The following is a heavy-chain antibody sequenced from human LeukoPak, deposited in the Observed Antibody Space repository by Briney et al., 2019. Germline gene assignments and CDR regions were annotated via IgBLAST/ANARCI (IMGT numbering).Heavy chain of an antibody. D-gene: IGHD3-22*01. CDR1: GGSISSSNSY. J-gene: IGHJ4*02. Sequence: SETLSLTCTVSGGSISSSNSYWGWIRQPPGKGLEWIGTIYHTGSTYYNPSLKSRVTISVDTSKNQFSLNLSSVTAADTAVYYCARYYYDSRLFDYWGQGTLVTVSS. V-gene: IGHV4-39*01. CDR3: ARYYYDSRLFDY. CDR2: IYHTGST.